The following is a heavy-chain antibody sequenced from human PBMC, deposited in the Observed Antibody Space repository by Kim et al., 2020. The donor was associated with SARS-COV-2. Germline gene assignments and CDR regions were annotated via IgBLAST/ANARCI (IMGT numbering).Heavy chain of an antibody. Sequence: GGSLRLSCEASEFNIKNFEMNWVRQAPGKGLEWLSYISSTGSNIFYADSVKGRFTISRDNAKNSLFLQMNSLRAEDTAIYFCARGLHVYFGENYYYMDVWGKGTTVTVSS. J-gene: IGHJ6*03. D-gene: IGHD3-10*01. CDR2: ISSTGSNI. CDR3: ARGLHVYFGENYYYMDV. CDR1: EFNIKNFE. V-gene: IGHV3-48*03.